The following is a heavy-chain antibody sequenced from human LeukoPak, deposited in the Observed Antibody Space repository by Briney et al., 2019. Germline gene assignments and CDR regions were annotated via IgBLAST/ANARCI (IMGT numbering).Heavy chain of an antibody. Sequence: PGGSLSLSCAACGFTFSSHGIHWVRQAPGKGLEWAAVVSSDGETTYYADSVKGRFTISRDNSKNTLYLQMNSLRGEDTAIYYCTKESATGSRYTFDYWGQGTLVTVSS. V-gene: IGHV3-30*18. D-gene: IGHD2-15*01. J-gene: IGHJ4*02. CDR2: VSSDGETT. CDR1: GFTFSSHG. CDR3: TKESATGSRYTFDY.